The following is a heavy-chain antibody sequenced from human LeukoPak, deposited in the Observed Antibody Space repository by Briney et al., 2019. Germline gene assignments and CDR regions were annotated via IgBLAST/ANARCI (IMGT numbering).Heavy chain of an antibody. V-gene: IGHV4-4*02. CDR1: GSSISNTNW. J-gene: IGHJ4*02. D-gene: IGHD3-10*01. CDR3: VRNRLYGSGSGDFDH. CDR2: VNLQGST. Sequence: SETLSLTCGVSGSSISNTNWWTWVRQPPGKGLEWIGEVNLQGSTDYNPSLKSRVAISVDKSENHISLKLTSVTAADTAVYYCVRNRLYGSGSGDFDHWGQGTLVTVSS.